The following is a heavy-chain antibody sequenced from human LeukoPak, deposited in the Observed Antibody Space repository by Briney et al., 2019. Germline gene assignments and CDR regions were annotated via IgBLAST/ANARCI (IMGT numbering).Heavy chain of an antibody. V-gene: IGHV1-2*02. Sequence: ASVRVSCKASGYTFTGHYVHWLRQAPGQGLEWMGWINPNSSVTNYAQKFQGRVTLTRDTSISTAYMELSRLRSDDTAIYYCARDHCTSSGCYEYYYYGVDVWGQGTTVTVSS. J-gene: IGHJ6*02. CDR3: ARDHCTSSGCYEYYYYGVDV. D-gene: IGHD2-2*01. CDR1: GYTFTGHY. CDR2: INPNSSVT.